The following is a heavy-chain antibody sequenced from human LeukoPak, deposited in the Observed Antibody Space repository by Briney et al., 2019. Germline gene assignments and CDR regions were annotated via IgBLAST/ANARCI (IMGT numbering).Heavy chain of an antibody. Sequence: GGSLRLSCAASGFTFSDYYVTWIRQAPGKGLEWVSYISDSSTYTNYADSVKGRFSISRDNSKNTLYLQINSLTAEDTAIYYCAKDDAVGGGYLDYWGQGTLVTVSS. CDR1: GFTFSDYY. J-gene: IGHJ4*02. CDR3: AKDDAVGGGYLDY. V-gene: IGHV3-11*05. CDR2: ISDSSTYT. D-gene: IGHD2-2*01.